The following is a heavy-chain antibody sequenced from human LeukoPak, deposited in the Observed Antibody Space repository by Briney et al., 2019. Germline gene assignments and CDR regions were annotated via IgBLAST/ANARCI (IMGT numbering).Heavy chain of an antibody. V-gene: IGHV1-69*13. J-gene: IGHJ4*02. CDR1: GGTFSSYA. CDR2: IIPIFGTA. CDR3: VDYGPGTRQDY. D-gene: IGHD4-17*01. Sequence: ASVKVSCKASGGTFSSYAISWVRQAPGQGLAWMGGIIPIFGTANYAQKFQGRVTITADESTSTAYMELSSLRSEDTAVYYCVDYGPGTRQDYWGQGTLVTVSS.